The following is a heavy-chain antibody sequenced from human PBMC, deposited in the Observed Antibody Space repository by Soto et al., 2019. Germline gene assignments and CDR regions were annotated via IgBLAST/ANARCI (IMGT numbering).Heavy chain of an antibody. D-gene: IGHD3-16*02. J-gene: IGHJ6*02. Sequence: RASVKVSCKASGGTFNSYAISWVRQAPGQGLEWMGGIIPIFGTANYAQKFQGRVTITADKSTSTAYMDLSSLRSEDTAVYYCACYLGLTDYYYGMDVWGQGTTVTVSS. V-gene: IGHV1-69*06. CDR2: IIPIFGTA. CDR1: GGTFNSYA. CDR3: ACYLGLTDYYYGMDV.